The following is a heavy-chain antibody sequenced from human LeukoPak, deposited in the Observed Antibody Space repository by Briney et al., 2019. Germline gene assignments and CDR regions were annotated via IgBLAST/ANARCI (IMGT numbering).Heavy chain of an antibody. CDR1: GGSFSGYS. D-gene: IGHD1-14*01. CDR3: ARPQTGAAFDI. CDR2: INHSGST. J-gene: IGHJ3*02. Sequence: SETLSLTCAVYGGSFSGYSWSWIRQPPGKGLEWIGEINHSGSTKQNPSLKSRVTISVDTSKNQFSLKLSSVTAADTAVYYCARPQTGAAFDIWGQGTMVIVSS. V-gene: IGHV4-34*01.